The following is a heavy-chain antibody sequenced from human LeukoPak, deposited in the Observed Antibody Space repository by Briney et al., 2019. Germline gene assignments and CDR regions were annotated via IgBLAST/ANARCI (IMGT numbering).Heavy chain of an antibody. J-gene: IGHJ5*02. CDR2: LYTSGST. Sequence: SETLSLACTVSGDSINNYYWSWIRQPAGKGLEWIGRLYTSGSTYYNPSLKSRVTMSVDTSKKQFSLKLSSVTAADTAVYYCAREGPPPGNWFDPWGQGTLVTVSS. V-gene: IGHV4-4*07. CDR3: AREGPPPGNWFDP. CDR1: GDSINNYY.